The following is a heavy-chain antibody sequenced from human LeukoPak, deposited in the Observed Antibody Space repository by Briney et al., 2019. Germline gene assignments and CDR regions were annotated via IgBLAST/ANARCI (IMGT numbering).Heavy chain of an antibody. CDR3: ARLSYTANFDY. CDR1: GFTFSGYS. V-gene: IGHV3-21*01. D-gene: IGHD2-2*02. Sequence: GGSLRLACAASGFTFSGYSMNWVRQAPGKGLEWVSSISSSSSYIYYADSVKGRFTITRDNAKNSLYLQMNSLRAEDTAVYYCARLSYTANFDYWGQGTLVTVSS. J-gene: IGHJ4*02. CDR2: ISSSSSYI.